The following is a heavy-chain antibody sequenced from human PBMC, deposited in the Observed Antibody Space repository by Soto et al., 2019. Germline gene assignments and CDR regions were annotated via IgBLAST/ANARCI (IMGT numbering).Heavy chain of an antibody. CDR3: AKARGDSSGRRAFDS. CDR2: ISGGGGST. D-gene: IGHD6-19*01. Sequence: EVQLLESGGGLVQPGGSLRLSCAASGFSFSSYAMNWVRQAPGKGLEWVSGISGGGGSTYYADSVEGRFTLSRDNSKNTLYLQMNSLGAEDTAVYYCAKARGDSSGRRAFDSWGQGTLVTVSS. CDR1: GFSFSSYA. J-gene: IGHJ4*02. V-gene: IGHV3-23*01.